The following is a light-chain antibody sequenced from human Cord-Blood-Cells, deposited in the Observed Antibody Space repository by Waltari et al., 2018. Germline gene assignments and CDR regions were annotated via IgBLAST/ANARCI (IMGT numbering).Light chain of an antibody. CDR1: SSDVGSYNL. CDR3: CSYAGSSTVV. J-gene: IGLJ2*01. Sequence: QSALTQPASVSGSPGQSITISCTGTSSDVGSYNLVSWYQQHPGKAPKLNIYEGSKRPPGVSNRFAGSRSGNTASLTISGLQAEDEADYYCCSYAGSSTVVFGGGTKLTVL. V-gene: IGLV2-23*01. CDR2: EGS.